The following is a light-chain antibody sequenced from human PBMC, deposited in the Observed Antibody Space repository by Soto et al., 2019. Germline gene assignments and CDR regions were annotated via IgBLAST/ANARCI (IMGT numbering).Light chain of an antibody. V-gene: IGKV3-15*01. CDR2: GAS. CDR3: QQYNNWPIT. CDR1: QSVSSS. Sequence: EIVFTQSPGNLPLSPCKRATPSSRGSQSVSSSYVAWYQQKPGQAPRLLIYGASTRATGLPARFSGSGSGTEFTLTISSLQSEDCAVYHCQQYNNWPITFGQGTRLEIK. J-gene: IGKJ5*01.